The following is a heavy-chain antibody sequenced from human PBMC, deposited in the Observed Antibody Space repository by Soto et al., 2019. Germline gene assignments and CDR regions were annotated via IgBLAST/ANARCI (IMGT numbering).Heavy chain of an antibody. CDR2: IYQSGST. CDR1: GYSISIGNY. V-gene: IGHV4-38-2*02. J-gene: IGHJ4*02. Sequence: PSETLSLTCPVSGYSISIGNYWGWIRQPPGKRLEWIGSIYQSGSTYYNPSLRSRATISVDTSKNQFSLKLSSATAADTAVYYCAGVRGAPLYYFDCGGQEILVTVS. CDR3: AGVRGAPLYYFDC. D-gene: IGHD1-26*01.